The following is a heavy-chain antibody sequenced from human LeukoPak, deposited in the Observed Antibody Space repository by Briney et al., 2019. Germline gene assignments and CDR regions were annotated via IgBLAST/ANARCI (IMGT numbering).Heavy chain of an antibody. CDR1: GGSISSGSYY. CDR3: ATGSSQLYY. V-gene: IGHV4-61*09. D-gene: IGHD5-18*01. J-gene: IGHJ4*02. Sequence: PSETLSLTCTVSGGSISSGSYYWSWIRQPAGKGLEWIGHIYISGSTNYNPSLKSRVTISIDTSKNQFSLKLSSVTAADTAVYYCATGSSQLYYWGQGTLVTVSS. CDR2: IYISGST.